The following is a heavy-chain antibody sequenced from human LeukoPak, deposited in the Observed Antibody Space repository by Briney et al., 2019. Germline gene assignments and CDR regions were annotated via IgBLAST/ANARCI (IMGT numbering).Heavy chain of an antibody. V-gene: IGHV5-51*01. J-gene: IGHJ3*02. CDR2: IYPGDSDT. CDR3: ARHRSQDDAFDI. Sequence: GSVKVSCKASGYTFTSYWIGWVRQMPGKGLEWMGIIYPGDSDTRYSPSFQGQVTISADKSISTAYLQWSSLKASDTAMYYCARHRSQDDAFDIWGQGTMVTVSS. D-gene: IGHD1-26*01. CDR1: GYTFTSYW.